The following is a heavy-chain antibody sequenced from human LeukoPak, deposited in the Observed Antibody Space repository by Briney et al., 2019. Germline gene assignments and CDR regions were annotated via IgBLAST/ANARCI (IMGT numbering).Heavy chain of an antibody. CDR3: ARGRLDYDFWSGYYSPYFDY. J-gene: IGHJ4*02. D-gene: IGHD3-3*01. CDR1: GYSISSGYY. CDR2: IYHSGST. V-gene: IGHV4-38-2*02. Sequence: SETLSLTCTVSGYSISSGYYWGWIRQPPGKGLEWIGNIYHSGSTYYNPSLKSRVTISVDTSKNQFSLKLSSVTAADTAVYYCARGRLDYDFWSGYYSPYFDYWGQGTLVTVSS.